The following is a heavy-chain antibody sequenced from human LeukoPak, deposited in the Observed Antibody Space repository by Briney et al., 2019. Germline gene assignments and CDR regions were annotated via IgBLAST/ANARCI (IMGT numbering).Heavy chain of an antibody. V-gene: IGHV6-1*01. D-gene: IGHD3-16*01. CDR2: TYYRSKWYN. CDR1: GDSVSSNSAA. CDR3: ARGGICYSWMDV. Sequence: PSQTLSLTCAISGDSVSSNSAAWDWIRHSPSRGLECLGRTYYRSKWYNNYAVSLKRRITINSDPSKNQLSLQLDSVTPEDTAVYFCARGGICYSWMDVWGQGTAVTVSS. J-gene: IGHJ6*02.